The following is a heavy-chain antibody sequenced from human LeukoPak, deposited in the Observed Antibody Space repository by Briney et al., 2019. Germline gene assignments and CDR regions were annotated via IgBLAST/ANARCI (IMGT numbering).Heavy chain of an antibody. CDR1: GYTLTELS. J-gene: IGHJ4*02. Sequence: ASVKVSCKVSGYTLTELSMHWVRQAPGKGLEWMGGFDPEDGETIYAQKFQGRVTMTEDTSTDTAYMELSSLRSEDTAVYYCATDLGFTMVRGVIFGRALDYWGQGTLVTVSS. V-gene: IGHV1-24*01. D-gene: IGHD3-10*01. CDR3: ATDLGFTMVRGVIFGRALDY. CDR2: FDPEDGET.